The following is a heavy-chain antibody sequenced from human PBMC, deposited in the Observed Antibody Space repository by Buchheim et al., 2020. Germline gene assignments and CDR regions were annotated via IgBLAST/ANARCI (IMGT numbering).Heavy chain of an antibody. Sequence: QVQLVESGGGVVQPGRSLRLSCVASGFTFSSYGMHWVRQAPGKGLVWVAGICYDGSNIYYADSVKGRFTISRDNAKNTLYLKMNSLRTEDTAVYYCARDVNYGSERYAREYYYYYYMDVWGKGTT. CDR1: GFTFSSYG. CDR3: ARDVNYGSERYAREYYYYYYMDV. J-gene: IGHJ6*03. D-gene: IGHD3-10*01. CDR2: ICYDGSNI. V-gene: IGHV3-33*01.